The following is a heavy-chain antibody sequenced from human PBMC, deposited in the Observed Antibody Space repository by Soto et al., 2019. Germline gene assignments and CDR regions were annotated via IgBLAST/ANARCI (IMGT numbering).Heavy chain of an antibody. CDR1: GFTFSSYG. J-gene: IGHJ5*02. V-gene: IGHV3-30*18. CDR3: AKDHGDFWSGTNNWFDP. Sequence: QVPLVESGGVVVQPGRSLRLSCAASGFTFSSYGMHWVRQAPGKGLEWVAVISYDGSNKYYADSVKGRFTISRDNSKNTLYLQMNSLRAEDTAVYYCAKDHGDFWSGTNNWFDPWGQGTLVTVSS. CDR2: ISYDGSNK. D-gene: IGHD3-3*01.